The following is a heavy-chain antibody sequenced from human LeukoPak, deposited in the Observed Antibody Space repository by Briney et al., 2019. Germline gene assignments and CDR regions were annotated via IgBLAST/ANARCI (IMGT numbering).Heavy chain of an antibody. CDR3: ARDGQLSIAVAGTYYYYGMDV. CDR1: GYTFTSYG. V-gene: IGHV1-18*01. Sequence: ASVKVSCKASGYTFTSYGISWVRQAPGQGLGWMGWISAYNGNTNYAQKLQGRVTMTTDTSTSTAYMELRSLRSDDTAVYYCARDGQLSIAVAGTYYYYGMDVWGQGTTVTVSS. D-gene: IGHD6-19*01. CDR2: ISAYNGNT. J-gene: IGHJ6*02.